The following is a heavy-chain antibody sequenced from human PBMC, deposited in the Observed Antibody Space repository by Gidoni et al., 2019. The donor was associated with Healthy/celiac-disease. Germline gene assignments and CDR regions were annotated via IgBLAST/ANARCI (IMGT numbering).Heavy chain of an antibody. CDR2: INHSGST. D-gene: IGHD3-3*01. J-gene: IGHJ4*02. V-gene: IGHV4-34*01. CDR3: ARGGPPYDFWSGYQYYFDY. Sequence: IGEINHSGSTNYNPSLKSRVTISVGTSKNQFSLKLSSVTAADTAVYYCARGGPPYDFWSGYQYYFDYWGQGTLVTVSS.